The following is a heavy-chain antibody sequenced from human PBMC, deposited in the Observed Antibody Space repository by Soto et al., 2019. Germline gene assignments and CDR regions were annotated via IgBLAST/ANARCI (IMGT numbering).Heavy chain of an antibody. D-gene: IGHD6-19*01. CDR1: GFTFSSYA. CDR2: ISGSGGST. CDR3: AKDLAYRSGWYGSYGMDV. J-gene: IGHJ6*02. Sequence: PGGSLRLSCAASGFTFSSYAMSWVRQAPGKGLEWVSAISGSGGSTYYADSVKGRFTISRDNSKNTLYLQMNSLRAEDTAVYYCAKDLAYRSGWYGSYGMDVWGQGTTVTVSS. V-gene: IGHV3-23*01.